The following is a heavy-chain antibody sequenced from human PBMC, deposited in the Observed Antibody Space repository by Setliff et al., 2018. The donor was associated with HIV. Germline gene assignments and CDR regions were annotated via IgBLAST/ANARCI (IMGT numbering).Heavy chain of an antibody. Sequence: PSETLSLTCAVSGGSINGSNWWGWVRQPPGKGLEWIGEIYHSGSTNYNPSLKSRVTISVDKSNNQFSLKMNYVTAADAALYYCAREGGYCSSATCFGFDSWGQGTLVTVSS. CDR1: GGSINGSNW. J-gene: IGHJ4*02. D-gene: IGHD2-2*01. CDR2: IYHSGST. V-gene: IGHV4-4*02. CDR3: AREGGYCSSATCFGFDS.